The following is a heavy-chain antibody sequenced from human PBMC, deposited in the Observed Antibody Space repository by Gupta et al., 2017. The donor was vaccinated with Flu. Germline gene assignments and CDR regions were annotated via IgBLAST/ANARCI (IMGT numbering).Heavy chain of an antibody. J-gene: IGHJ4*02. Sequence: EVQLLESGGGLVQPGGSLRLSCAASGFTFSSYAMSWVRQAPGKGLEWVSAISGSGGRKYYADAGKGPFTISRDNSKNTLYLQMKSLRAEETDVYYCAKDLGGLPRYFDYWGQGTLVTVSS. V-gene: IGHV3-23*01. CDR3: AKDLGGLPRYFDY. D-gene: IGHD1-26*01. CDR1: GFTFSSYA. CDR2: ISGSGGRK.